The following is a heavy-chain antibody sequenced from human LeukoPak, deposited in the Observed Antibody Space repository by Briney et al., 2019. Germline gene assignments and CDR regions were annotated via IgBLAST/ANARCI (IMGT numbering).Heavy chain of an antibody. V-gene: IGHV3-48*01. J-gene: IGHJ4*02. Sequence: PGGSLRLSCAASGFTFSSYNMNWVRQAPGKGLEWVSYISSGSSTIYYADSVKGRFTISRDNAKNSLYLQMNSLRAEDTAVYYCARDRSSVYWGQGTLVTVSS. CDR2: ISSGSSTI. D-gene: IGHD2-15*01. CDR1: GFTFSSYN. CDR3: ARDRSSVY.